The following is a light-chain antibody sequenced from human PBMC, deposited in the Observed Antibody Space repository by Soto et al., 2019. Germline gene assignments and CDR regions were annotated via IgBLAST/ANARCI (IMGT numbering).Light chain of an antibody. J-gene: IGKJ4*01. V-gene: IGKV3-15*01. CDR1: QSLGSD. Sequence: EIVMTQSPATLSVSPGERATLSCRASQSLGSDLAWYQQKVGQAPRLLIYGASTRAAGIPARFSGSGSGTEFTLTISSLQSEDFAVYYCQQYNNWPTLTFGGGTKVDIK. CDR3: QQYNNWPTLT. CDR2: GAS.